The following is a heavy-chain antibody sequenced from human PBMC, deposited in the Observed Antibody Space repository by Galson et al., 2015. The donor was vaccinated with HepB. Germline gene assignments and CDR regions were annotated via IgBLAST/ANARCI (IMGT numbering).Heavy chain of an antibody. CDR2: TYYRSKWYN. Sequence: CAISGYSVSSNSSAWNWIRQSPSTGLEWLGRTYYRSKWYNDYAVSVKSRITINPDTSKNQSSLQLNSVTPEDTAVYYCARALPCSSTSCSNYYYYMDVWGKGTPVTVSS. CDR3: ARALPCSSTSCSNYYYYMDV. D-gene: IGHD2-2*01. V-gene: IGHV6-1*01. J-gene: IGHJ6*03. CDR1: GYSVSSNSSA.